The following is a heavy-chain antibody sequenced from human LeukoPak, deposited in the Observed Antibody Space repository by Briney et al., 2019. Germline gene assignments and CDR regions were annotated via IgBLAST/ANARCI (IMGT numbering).Heavy chain of an antibody. CDR3: AIYAGY. CDR2: ISSGGNSI. D-gene: IGHD2-2*01. J-gene: IGHJ4*02. V-gene: IGHV3-11*01. Sequence: TGGSLRLSCAASGFPFSESYMSWLRQAPGKGLEWVSYISSGGNSIYYTDSVKGRFTISRDNAKNSLYLQMNSLRAEDTAVYYCAIYAGYWGQGTLATVSS. CDR1: GFPFSESY.